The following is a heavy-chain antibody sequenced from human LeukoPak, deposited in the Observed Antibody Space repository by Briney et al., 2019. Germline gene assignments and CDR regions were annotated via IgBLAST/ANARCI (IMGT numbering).Heavy chain of an antibody. V-gene: IGHV3-21*01. CDR2: ISSTSSYI. CDR1: GFTFISYS. J-gene: IGHJ4*02. D-gene: IGHD6-13*01. Sequence: GGSLRLSCAASGFTFISYSMNWVRQAPGKGLEWVSSISSTSSYIYYADSVKGRFTISRDNAKNSLYLQMNSLRAEDTAVYYCAVRYSGSWYLFDYWGQGTLVTVSS. CDR3: AVRYSGSWYLFDY.